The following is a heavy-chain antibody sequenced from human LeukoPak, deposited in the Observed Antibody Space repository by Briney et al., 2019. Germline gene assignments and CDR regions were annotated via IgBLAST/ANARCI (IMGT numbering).Heavy chain of an antibody. Sequence: GASVKVSCKASGYTFTSYYMHWVRQAPGQGLEWMGMIYPRDGSTSYAQKFQGRVTATRDTSTSTVHMELSGLRSEDTAVYYCARDQEGFDYWGQGTLVTVSS. CDR3: ARDQEGFDY. V-gene: IGHV1-46*01. J-gene: IGHJ4*02. CDR1: GYTFTSYY. CDR2: IYPRDGST.